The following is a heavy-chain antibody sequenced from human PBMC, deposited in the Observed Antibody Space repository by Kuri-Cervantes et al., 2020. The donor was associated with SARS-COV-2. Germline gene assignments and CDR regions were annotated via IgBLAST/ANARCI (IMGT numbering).Heavy chain of an antibody. D-gene: IGHD3-22*01. CDR2: IRYDGSNK. Sequence: GESLKISCAASGFTFSSYSMNWVREAPGKGLEWVAFIRYDGSNKYYADSVKGRFTISRDNSKNTLYLQMNSLRAEDTAVYYCASSRYYYDSSGNLGYWGQGTLVTVSS. CDR1: GFTFSSYS. J-gene: IGHJ4*02. CDR3: ASSRYYYDSSGNLGY. V-gene: IGHV3-30*02.